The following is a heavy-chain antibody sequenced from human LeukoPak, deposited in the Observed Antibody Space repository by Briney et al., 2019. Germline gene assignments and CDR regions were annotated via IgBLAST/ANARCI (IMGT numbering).Heavy chain of an antibody. D-gene: IGHD6-13*01. CDR1: GGSISSYY. V-gene: IGHV4-59*08. Sequence: PSETLSLTCTVSGGSISSYYWSWIRQPPGKGLEWIGYIYYSGSTNYNPSLKSRVTISVDTSKNQFSLKLSSVTAADTAVYYCASPGIAAAGSYYYGMDVWGQGTTVTVSS. CDR2: IYYSGST. CDR3: ASPGIAAAGSYYYGMDV. J-gene: IGHJ6*02.